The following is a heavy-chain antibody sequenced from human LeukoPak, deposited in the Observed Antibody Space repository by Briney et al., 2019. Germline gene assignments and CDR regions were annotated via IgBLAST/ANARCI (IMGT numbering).Heavy chain of an antibody. J-gene: IGHJ4*02. V-gene: IGHV3-7*01. CDR1: GFTFSNYW. CDR2: IKQDGSEK. CDR3: ARDRLVRYFDY. D-gene: IGHD6-25*01. Sequence: GGSLRLSCAASGFTFSNYWMSWVRQAPGKGLEWVANIKQDGSEKYYVDSVKGRFTISRDNAKNSLYLQMNSLRDEDTAVYYCARDRLVRYFDYWGQGALVTVSS.